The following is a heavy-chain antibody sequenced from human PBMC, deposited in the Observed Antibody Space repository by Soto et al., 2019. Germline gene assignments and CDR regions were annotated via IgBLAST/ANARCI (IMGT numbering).Heavy chain of an antibody. V-gene: IGHV4-34*01. Sequence: PSETLSLTCAVYGGSFSGYYWSWIRQPPGKGLEWIGEINHSGSTNYNPSLKSRVTISVDTSKNQFSLKLSSVTAADTAVYYCARLASPRIGQLDYLGPGTLVPVPS. CDR3: ARLASPRIGQLDY. D-gene: IGHD3-3*02. CDR2: INHSGST. J-gene: IGHJ4*02. CDR1: GGSFSGYY.